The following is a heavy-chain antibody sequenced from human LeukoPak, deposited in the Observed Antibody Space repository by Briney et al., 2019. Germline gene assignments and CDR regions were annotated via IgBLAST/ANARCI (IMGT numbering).Heavy chain of an antibody. CDR2: IYYSGST. CDR3: ARVKYSSSWYWFDP. V-gene: IGHV4-59*01. CDR1: GGSISSYY. D-gene: IGHD6-13*01. Sequence: SETLSLTCTVSGGSISSYYWSWIRQPPGKGLEWIGYIYYSGSTNYNPSLKSRVTISVDTSKNQFSLKLSSVTAADTAVYYCARVKYSSSWYWFDPWGRGTLVTVPS. J-gene: IGHJ5*02.